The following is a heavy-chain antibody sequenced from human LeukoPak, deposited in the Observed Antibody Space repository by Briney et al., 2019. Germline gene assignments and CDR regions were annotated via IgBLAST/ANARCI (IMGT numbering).Heavy chain of an antibody. Sequence: ASVKVSCKASGYTFTGYYMHWVRQAPGQGLEWMGWINPNSGGTNYAQKFQGRVTMTRDTSISTAYKELSRLRSDDTAVYYCARARIITIFGVVTPYYFDYWGQGTLVTVSS. CDR3: ARARIITIFGVVTPYYFDY. CDR2: INPNSGGT. J-gene: IGHJ4*02. CDR1: GYTFTGYY. D-gene: IGHD3-3*01. V-gene: IGHV1-2*02.